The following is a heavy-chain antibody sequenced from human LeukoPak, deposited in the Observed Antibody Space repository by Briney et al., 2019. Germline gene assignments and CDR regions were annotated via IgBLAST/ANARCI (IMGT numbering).Heavy chain of an antibody. CDR1: GFTFDDYA. V-gene: IGHV3-9*01. J-gene: IGHJ5*02. CDR3: AKDRWPAQQLATGWFDP. CDR2: ISWNSGSI. D-gene: IGHD6-13*01. Sequence: PGRSLRLSCAASGFTFDDYAMHWVRQAPGKGLEWVSGISWNSGSIGYADSVKGRFTISRDNSKNTLYLQMNSLRAEDTAVYYCAKDRWPAQQLATGWFDPWGQGTLVTVSS.